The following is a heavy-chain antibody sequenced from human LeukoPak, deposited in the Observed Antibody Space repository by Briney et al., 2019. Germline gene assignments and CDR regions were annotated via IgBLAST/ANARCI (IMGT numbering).Heavy chain of an antibody. Sequence: GRSLRLSCAASGFTFSSYGMHWVRQAPGKGLEWVAVTSYDGSNKYYADSVKGRFTISRDNSKNTLYLQMNSLRAEDTAVYYCARYGDPYYYYYGMDVWGQGTTVTVSS. V-gene: IGHV3-30*03. CDR2: TSYDGSNK. D-gene: IGHD4-17*01. J-gene: IGHJ6*02. CDR1: GFTFSSYG. CDR3: ARYGDPYYYYYGMDV.